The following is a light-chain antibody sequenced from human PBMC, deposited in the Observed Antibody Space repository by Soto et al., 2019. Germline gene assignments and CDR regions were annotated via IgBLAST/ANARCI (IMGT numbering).Light chain of an antibody. J-gene: IGKJ4*01. CDR1: QSVSSN. CDR3: QQYNNWPPLT. Sequence: EIVMTQSPATLSVSPGERATLSCRASQSVSSNLAWYQQKPGQAPSLLIYGASTRATGIPARFSGSGSGTEFTLTITSLQSEDFAVYYCQQYNNWPPLTFGGGTEVEIK. CDR2: GAS. V-gene: IGKV3-15*01.